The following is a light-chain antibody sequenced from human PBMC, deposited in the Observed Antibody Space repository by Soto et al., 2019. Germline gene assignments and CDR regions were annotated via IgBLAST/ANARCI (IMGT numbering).Light chain of an antibody. Sequence: EIVLTQSPGTLSLSPGERATLSCRASQSVSSSYLAWYQQKPGQAPRLLIYVASSMAPGIPDRFSGSPSGTDFTLTISRLEPEDFAVYYCQQYDSSPITFGQGTRLEIK. J-gene: IGKJ5*01. CDR3: QQYDSSPIT. V-gene: IGKV3-20*01. CDR1: QSVSSSY. CDR2: VAS.